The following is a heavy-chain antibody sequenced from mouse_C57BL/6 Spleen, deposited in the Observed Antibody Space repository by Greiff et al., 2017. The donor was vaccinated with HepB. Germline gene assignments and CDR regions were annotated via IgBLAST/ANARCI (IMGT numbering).Heavy chain of an antibody. J-gene: IGHJ2*01. CDR1: GYTFTSYT. Sequence: VKLQQSGAELARPGASVKMSCKASGYTFTSYTMHWVKQRPGQGLEWIGYINPSSGYTKYNQKFKDKATLTADKSSSTAYMQLSSLTSEDSAVYYCARTLLLRYYFDYWGQGTTLTVSS. V-gene: IGHV1-4*01. CDR2: INPSSGYT. CDR3: ARTLLLRYYFDY. D-gene: IGHD1-1*01.